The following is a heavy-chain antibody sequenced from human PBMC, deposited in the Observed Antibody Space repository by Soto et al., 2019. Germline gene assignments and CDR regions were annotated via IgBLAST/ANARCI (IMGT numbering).Heavy chain of an antibody. CDR3: ARDAAARDGRGGMDV. D-gene: IGHD6-6*01. Sequence: QVQLVESGGGVVQPGRSLRLSCAASGFTFRQYGRHWVRQAPGKGLEWVAIIFYDESKEYYADSVRGRFTISRHNSNNMLYLQMNSLRGEDTALYFCARDAAARDGRGGMDVWGQGTTVTVSS. V-gene: IGHV3-33*01. CDR2: IFYDESKE. CDR1: GFTFRQYG. J-gene: IGHJ6*02.